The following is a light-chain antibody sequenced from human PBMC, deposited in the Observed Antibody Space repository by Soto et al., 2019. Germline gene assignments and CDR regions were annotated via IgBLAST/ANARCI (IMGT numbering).Light chain of an antibody. CDR1: HDISNY. CDR2: DAS. CDR3: QQFDNVPLT. Sequence: DIQMTQSPSSLSSSVGDRVTITCQASHDISNYLNWYQQKPGKAPKLLIYDASKLGTGVPSRFRGSGSGTDFTFTISSLQPEDIATYYCQQFDNVPLTFGGGTKVEIK. V-gene: IGKV1-33*01. J-gene: IGKJ4*01.